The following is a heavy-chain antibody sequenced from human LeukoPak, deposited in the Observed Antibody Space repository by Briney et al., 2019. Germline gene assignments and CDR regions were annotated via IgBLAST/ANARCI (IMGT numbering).Heavy chain of an antibody. J-gene: IGHJ4*02. D-gene: IGHD2-21*02. Sequence: GGSLRLSCSASGFTFSNHAMHWVRQAPGEGLEWVSIIYSGGNTYYADSVKGRFTISRDNSKNTLYLQMNRLRPEDTAVYYCARGTVTAPDYWGQGTLVTVSS. V-gene: IGHV3-53*01. CDR1: GFTFSNHA. CDR2: IYSGGNT. CDR3: ARGTVTAPDY.